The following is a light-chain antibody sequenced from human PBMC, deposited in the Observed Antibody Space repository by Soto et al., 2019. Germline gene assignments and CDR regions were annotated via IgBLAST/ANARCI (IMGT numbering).Light chain of an antibody. V-gene: IGKV3-20*01. CDR2: GAS. CDR1: QSVSSSY. J-gene: IGKJ1*01. CDR3: QQYGSSPPFT. Sequence: EIVLTQSPGTLSLSPGERATLSCRASQSVSSSYLAWYQQKPGQAPRLLIYGASSRATGIPDRFSGSGSGTDFTLTISRLEPEDFAMYYCQQYGSSPPFTFGQGTRWISN.